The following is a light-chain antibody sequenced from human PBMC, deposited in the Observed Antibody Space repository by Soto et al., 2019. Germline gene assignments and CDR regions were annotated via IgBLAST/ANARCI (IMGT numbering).Light chain of an antibody. CDR3: QQYYSWPS. J-gene: IGKJ5*01. Sequence: EIVLTQSPATLSLSPGERATLSYRASQSVNTYLVWYQQKPGQAPRLLIYDASNRATGIPARFSGSGSGTEFTLTISSLESEDFAVYYCQQYYSWPSFGQGTRLEIK. CDR2: DAS. CDR1: QSVNTY. V-gene: IGKV3-11*01.